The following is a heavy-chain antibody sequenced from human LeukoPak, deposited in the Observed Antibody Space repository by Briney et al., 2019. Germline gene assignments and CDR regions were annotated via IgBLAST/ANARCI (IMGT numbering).Heavy chain of an antibody. D-gene: IGHD2-15*01. J-gene: IGHJ5*02. CDR2: IKQDGSEK. Sequence: GGSLRLSCAASGFTFSSYWMSWVRQAPGKGLEWVANIKQDGSEKYYVDSVKGRFTISRDNAKNSLYLQMNSLRAEDTAVYYCARDVGDCSGGSCYPFNWFDPWGQGTLVTVSS. CDR3: ARDVGDCSGGSCYPFNWFDP. V-gene: IGHV3-7*01. CDR1: GFTFSSYW.